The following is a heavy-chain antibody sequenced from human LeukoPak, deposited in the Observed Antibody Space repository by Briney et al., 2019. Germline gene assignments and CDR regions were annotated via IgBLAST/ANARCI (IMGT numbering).Heavy chain of an antibody. J-gene: IGHJ4*02. CDR3: ARGSYYYTSSGYSQRNFDY. CDR2: IIPILATA. Sequence: ASVKVSCKAPGGTFSSYAISWVRQAPGQGLEWMGRIIPILATANYAQKFHGRVTIIADKPTSTAYMELNSLKSEDTAVYYCARGSYYYTSSGYSQRNFDYWGQGILVTVSS. V-gene: IGHV1-69*04. D-gene: IGHD3-22*01. CDR1: GGTFSSYA.